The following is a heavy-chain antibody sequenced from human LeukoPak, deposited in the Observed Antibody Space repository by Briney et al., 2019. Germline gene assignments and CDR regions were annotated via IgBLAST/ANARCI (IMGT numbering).Heavy chain of an antibody. CDR1: GYTFTGYA. Sequence: ASVKVSCKASGYTFTGYALHWVRQAPGQGLEWMGWINTGSGNTKYSQRFQDRVTITMDTSASTVYMEMNDLGSEDTAVCYCARGYSGCFHYWGQGALVTVSS. V-gene: IGHV1-3*04. CDR3: ARGYSGCFHY. CDR2: INTGSGNT. J-gene: IGHJ4*02. D-gene: IGHD1-26*01.